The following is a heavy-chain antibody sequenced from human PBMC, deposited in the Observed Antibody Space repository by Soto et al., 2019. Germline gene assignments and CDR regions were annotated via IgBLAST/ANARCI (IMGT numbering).Heavy chain of an antibody. D-gene: IGHD2-15*01. J-gene: IGHJ4*02. CDR1: GDSLTNNHW. CDR3: VRDSRTGCSSINCYMH. Sequence: QLQLRESGPGLVQPSGTLSLTCDVSGDSLTNNHWWSWVRQAPGKGLEWLGQIWHTGRPNYNPSLKIRVAISLDKSKNQFSLKLSSVTAADTAVYYCVRDSRTGCSSINCYMHWGQGTLVTVSS. CDR2: IWHTGRP. V-gene: IGHV4-4*02.